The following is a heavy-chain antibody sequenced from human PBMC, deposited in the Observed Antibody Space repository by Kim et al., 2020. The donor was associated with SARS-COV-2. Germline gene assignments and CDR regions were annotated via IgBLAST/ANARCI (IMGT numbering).Heavy chain of an antibody. J-gene: IGHJ6*02. V-gene: IGHV3-13*01. CDR1: GFTFSSYD. CDR3: ARGSYYDFWSGYYRYYYGMDV. CDR2: IGTAGDT. D-gene: IGHD3-3*01. Sequence: GGSLRLSCAASGFTFSSYDMHWVRQATGKGLEWVSAIGTAGDTYYPGSVKGRFTISRENAKNSLYLQMNSLRAGDTAVYYCARGSYYDFWSGYYRYYYGMDVWGQGTTVTVSS.